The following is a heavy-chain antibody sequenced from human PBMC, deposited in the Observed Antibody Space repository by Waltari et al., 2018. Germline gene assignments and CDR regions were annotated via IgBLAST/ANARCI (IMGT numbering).Heavy chain of an antibody. J-gene: IGHJ4*02. Sequence: QVQLVESGGGVVQPGTSLRLSCAASGFTFSSYSMHWVRQAPGKGLEWVSVFYSAGSKKYADAVKGRFTISRDNSKNTLSLQMNSLRTEDTAVYYCARENSVAGARAFDYWGQGLLVTVSS. V-gene: IGHV3-NL1*01. D-gene: IGHD6-19*01. CDR2: FYSAGSK. CDR1: GFTFSSYS. CDR3: ARENSVAGARAFDY.